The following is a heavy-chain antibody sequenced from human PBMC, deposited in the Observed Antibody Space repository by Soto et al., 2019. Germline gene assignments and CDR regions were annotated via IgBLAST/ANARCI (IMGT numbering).Heavy chain of an antibody. Sequence: TLSLTCAVSGYSISSGYYWGWIRQPPGKGLEWIGSIYHSGSTYYNPSLKSRVTISVDTSKNQFSLKLSSVTAADTAVYYCARGGYDYVWGSYRYLYYYGMDVWGQGTTVTVSS. CDR1: GYSISSGYY. J-gene: IGHJ6*02. CDR3: ARGGYDYVWGSYRYLYYYGMDV. V-gene: IGHV4-38-2*01. D-gene: IGHD3-16*02. CDR2: IYHSGST.